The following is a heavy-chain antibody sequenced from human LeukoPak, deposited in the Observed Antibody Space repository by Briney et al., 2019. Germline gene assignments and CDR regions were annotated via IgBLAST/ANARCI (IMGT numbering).Heavy chain of an antibody. CDR2: ISAYNGNT. CDR3: ARDEMVRGSYYGMDV. D-gene: IGHD3-10*01. Sequence: ASVKVSCKASGYTFNSYGFSWVRQAPGQGLEWMGWISAYNGNTNYAQKLQGRVTMTTDTSTSTAYMELRSLRSDDTAVYYCARDEMVRGSYYGMDVWGQGTTVTVSS. CDR1: GYTFNSYG. J-gene: IGHJ6*02. V-gene: IGHV1-18*01.